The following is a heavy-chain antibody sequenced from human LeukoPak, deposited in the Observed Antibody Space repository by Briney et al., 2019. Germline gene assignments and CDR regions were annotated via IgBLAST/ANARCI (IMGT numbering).Heavy chain of an antibody. Sequence: SETLSLTCTVSGGSISSYYWSWIRQPPGKGLEWIGYIYYSGCTNYNPSLKSRVTISVDTSKNQFSLKLSSVTAADTAVYYCARRGLQALYFDYWGQGTLVTVSS. V-gene: IGHV4-59*08. CDR1: GGSISSYY. J-gene: IGHJ4*02. CDR2: IYYSGCT. D-gene: IGHD5-24*01. CDR3: ARRGLQALYFDY.